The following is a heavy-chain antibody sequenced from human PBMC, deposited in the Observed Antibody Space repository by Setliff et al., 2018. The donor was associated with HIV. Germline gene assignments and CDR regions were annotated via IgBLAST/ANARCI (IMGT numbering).Heavy chain of an antibody. J-gene: IGHJ4*02. CDR3: ATLDPSGGNFLAY. CDR2: IYISGTT. CDR1: GGSINNHY. V-gene: IGHV4-4*09. D-gene: IGHD2-21*02. Sequence: PSETLSLTCTVSGGSINNHYWYWIRQPPGKGLEWIGYIYISGTTNYNPSLKNRVTMSLDTSKMQFSLRLTSVTAADTAVYYCATLDPSGGNFLAYWGQGTLVTVSS.